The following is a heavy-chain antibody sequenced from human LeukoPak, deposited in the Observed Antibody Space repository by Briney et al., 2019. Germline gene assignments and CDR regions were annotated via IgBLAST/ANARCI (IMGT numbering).Heavy chain of an antibody. CDR1: EFTFSRYG. V-gene: IGHV3-30*02. Sequence: GGSLRLSCAASEFTFSRYGMHWVRQAPGKGLEWVGFIRYDGSNKYYADSVKGRFTISRDNSKNTLYRQMSSMRAEDTAVYYCAKDRHSYGPFYYYMDVWGKGTTVTISS. D-gene: IGHD5-18*01. CDR3: AKDRHSYGPFYYYMDV. J-gene: IGHJ6*03. CDR2: IRYDGSNK.